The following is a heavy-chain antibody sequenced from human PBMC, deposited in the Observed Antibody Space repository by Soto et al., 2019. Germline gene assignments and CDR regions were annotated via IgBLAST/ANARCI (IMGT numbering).Heavy chain of an antibody. CDR2: ITGSGDTT. J-gene: IGHJ4*02. D-gene: IGHD2-15*01. V-gene: IGHV3-23*01. CDR1: GFTFSSCA. Sequence: GSLRLSCAASGFTFSSCAMTWVRQAPGKEMQWVASITGSGDTTYYADSVKGRFTISRDNSKNTLYLQMNSLRAEDAAIFYCAKDFIGSYPDYFDYWGQGALVTVSS. CDR3: AKDFIGSYPDYFDY.